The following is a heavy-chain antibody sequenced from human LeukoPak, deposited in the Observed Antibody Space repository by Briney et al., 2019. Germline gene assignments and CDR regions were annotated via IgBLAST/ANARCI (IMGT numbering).Heavy chain of an antibody. V-gene: IGHV3-15*01. D-gene: IGHD6-6*01. J-gene: IGHJ4*02. CDR2: IKSKTDGGTT. Sequence: GGSLRLSCAASGFTFSNAWMSWVRQAPGKGLEWVGRIKSKTDGGTTDYAAPVKGRFTISRDDSKNTLYLQMNSLKTEDTAVYYCTTWGLATAAHPFDYWGQGTLVTVSS. CDR3: TTWGLATAAHPFDY. CDR1: GFTFSNAW.